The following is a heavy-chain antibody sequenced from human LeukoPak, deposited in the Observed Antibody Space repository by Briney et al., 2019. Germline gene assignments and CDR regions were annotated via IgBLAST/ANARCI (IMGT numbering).Heavy chain of an antibody. Sequence: GGSLRLSCAASGFTFSNAWMSWVRQAPGKGLEWVGRIKSKTDGGTTDYAAPVKGRFTISRDDSKNTLYLQMNSLKTEDTAVNYCNYYDSSGYAGRIGSDYWGQGTLVTVSS. D-gene: IGHD3-22*01. CDR3: NYYDSSGYAGRIGSDY. V-gene: IGHV3-15*01. J-gene: IGHJ4*02. CDR1: GFTFSNAW. CDR2: IKSKTDGGTT.